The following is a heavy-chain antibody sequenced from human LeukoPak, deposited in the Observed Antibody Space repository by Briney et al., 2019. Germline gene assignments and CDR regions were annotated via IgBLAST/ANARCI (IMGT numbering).Heavy chain of an antibody. V-gene: IGHV4-59*08. Sequence: SETLSLTCTVSGGTISSYYWNWIRQPPGKGLEWIGYIHYSGSTKYNPSHKSRVTISVDTSKNQFSLKLSFVTAADTAVYYCARWYSSGWAFDYWGQGTLVTVSS. CDR1: GGTISSYY. J-gene: IGHJ4*02. CDR2: IHYSGST. D-gene: IGHD6-19*01. CDR3: ARWYSSGWAFDY.